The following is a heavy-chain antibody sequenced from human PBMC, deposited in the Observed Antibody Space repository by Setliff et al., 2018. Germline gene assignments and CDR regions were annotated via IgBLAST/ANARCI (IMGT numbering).Heavy chain of an antibody. CDR2: IIPTLLGPA. J-gene: IGHJ6*03. V-gene: IGHV1-69*13. Sequence: GASVKVSCKTSGGTFSSNGFSWVRQAPGQGLEWMGGIIPTLLGPANYAQKFQGRVTITADESTSTVFMELSSLRSEDTAVYYCARLPARRRYYYYMDVWGGGTTVTVSS. CDR1: GGTFSSNG. D-gene: IGHD6-6*01. CDR3: ARLPARRRYYYYMDV.